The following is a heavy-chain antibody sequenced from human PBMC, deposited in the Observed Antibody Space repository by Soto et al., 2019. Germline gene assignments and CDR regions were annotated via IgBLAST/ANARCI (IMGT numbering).Heavy chain of an antibody. CDR2: IYSGGST. V-gene: IGHV3-53*01. Sequence: EVQLVASGGGLIQPGGSLRLSCAASGFTVSSNYMSWVRQAPGKGLEWVSVIYSGGSTYYADSVKDRFTISRDNSKNTLYLQMNGLRAEDTAVYYCARGGSRRLQLLFVFDSWGQGTLVTVSS. CDR3: ARGGSRRLQLLFVFDS. CDR1: GFTVSSNY. J-gene: IGHJ4*02. D-gene: IGHD1-1*01.